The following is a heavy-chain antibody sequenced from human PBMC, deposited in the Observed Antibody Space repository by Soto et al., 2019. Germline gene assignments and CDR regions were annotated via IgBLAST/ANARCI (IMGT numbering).Heavy chain of an antibody. CDR1: GGTFSSYA. Sequence: ASVKVSCKASGGTFSSYAISWVRQAPGQGLEWMGGIIPIIGTANYAQKFQGRVTITANESTSTAYMELSSLRSEDTAVYYCARDRGSSSPFDYWGQGTLVAVSS. CDR2: IIPIIGTA. D-gene: IGHD6-6*01. V-gene: IGHV1-69*13. CDR3: ARDRGSSSPFDY. J-gene: IGHJ4*02.